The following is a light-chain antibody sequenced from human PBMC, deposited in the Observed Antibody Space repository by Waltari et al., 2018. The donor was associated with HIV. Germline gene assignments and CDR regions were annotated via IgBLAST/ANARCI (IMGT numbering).Light chain of an antibody. Sequence: EIVLRQSPVTLPLSPGERATLSCRASQTIGTSFAWYQQKPGQAPRLLIYDASKRATGIPARFSGSGSGTDFTLTISSLQPEDVATYYCQQYFSVPYTFGQGTKLEIK. J-gene: IGKJ2*01. CDR2: DAS. CDR1: QTIGTS. V-gene: IGKV3-11*01. CDR3: QQYFSVPYT.